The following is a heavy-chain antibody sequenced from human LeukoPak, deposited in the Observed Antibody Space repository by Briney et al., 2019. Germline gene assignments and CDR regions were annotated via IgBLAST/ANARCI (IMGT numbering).Heavy chain of an antibody. CDR3: ARGRGGGYIVDY. CDR1: GGSISSSNW. Sequence: PSETLSLTCAVSGGSISSSNWWRWVRQPPGKGLEWIGEIYHSGSTNYNPSLKSRVTISVDKSKNQFSLKLSPVTAADTAVYYCARGRGGGYIVDYWGQGTLVTVSS. J-gene: IGHJ4*02. D-gene: IGHD5-12*01. V-gene: IGHV4-4*02. CDR2: IYHSGST.